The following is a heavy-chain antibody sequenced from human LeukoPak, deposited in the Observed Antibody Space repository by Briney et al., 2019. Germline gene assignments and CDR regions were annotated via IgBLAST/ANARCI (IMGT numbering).Heavy chain of an antibody. CDR3: AREGYCGGGTCHSGAHFQH. D-gene: IGHD2-15*01. V-gene: IGHV1-46*01. J-gene: IGHJ1*01. CDR2: INLSGGGT. Sequence: ASVKVSCKASGYTFTTYYMHWLRQAPGQGLEGMGIINLSGGGTTYAQNFQGRVTMTRDMSTNTVYMELSSLRSTDTAVYYCAREGYCGGGTCHSGAHFQHWGQGTLVTVSS. CDR1: GYTFTTYY.